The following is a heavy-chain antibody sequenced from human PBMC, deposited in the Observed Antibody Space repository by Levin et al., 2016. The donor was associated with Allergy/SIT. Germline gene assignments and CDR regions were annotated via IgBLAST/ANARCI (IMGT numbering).Heavy chain of an antibody. D-gene: IGHD2-2*01. Sequence: SETLSLTCTVSGGSISSYYWSWIRQPPGKGLEWIGYIYYSGSTNYNPSLKSRVTISVDTSKNQFSLKLSSVTAADTAVYYCATGPGAYCSSTSCSNWFDPWGQGTLVTVSS. V-gene: IGHV4-59*12. CDR1: GGSISSYY. CDR3: ATGPGAYCSSTSCSNWFDP. CDR2: IYYSGST. J-gene: IGHJ5*02.